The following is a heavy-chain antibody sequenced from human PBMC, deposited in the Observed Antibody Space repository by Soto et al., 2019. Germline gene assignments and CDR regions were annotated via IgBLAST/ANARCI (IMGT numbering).Heavy chain of an antibody. J-gene: IGHJ2*01. CDR1: GFTFSSYG. V-gene: IGHV3-30*18. CDR2: ISYDGSNK. D-gene: IGHD3-22*01. CDR3: AKDHYYDTSGYPSINWYFDL. Sequence: PGGSLRLSCAASGFTFSSYGMHWVRQAPGKGLEWVAVISYDGSNKYYADSVKGRFTISRDNSKNTLYLQMNSLRAEDTAVYYCAKDHYYDTSGYPSINWYFDLWGRGTLVTVSS.